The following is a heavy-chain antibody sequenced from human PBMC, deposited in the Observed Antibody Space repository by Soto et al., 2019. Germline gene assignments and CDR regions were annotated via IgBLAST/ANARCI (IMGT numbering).Heavy chain of an antibody. V-gene: IGHV4-34*01. CDR1: GVSFSGYY. Sequence: SETLSLTCAVYGVSFSGYYWSWIRQPPGKGLEWIGEINHSVSTNYNPSLKRRGTISVHTSKNQFSLQLSSVTAADTAVYYCARAGGDIVVVPAAMSTGYYYYMDVWGKGPTVTVSS. J-gene: IGHJ6*03. CDR2: INHSVST. CDR3: ARAGGDIVVVPAAMSTGYYYYMDV. D-gene: IGHD2-2*01.